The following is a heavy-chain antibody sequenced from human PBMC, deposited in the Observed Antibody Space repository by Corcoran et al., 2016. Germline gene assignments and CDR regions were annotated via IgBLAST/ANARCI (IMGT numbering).Heavy chain of an antibody. D-gene: IGHD4-17*01. V-gene: IGHV1-3*01. J-gene: IGHJ6*02. CDR2: INAGNGNT. CDR1: GYTFTSYA. Sequence: QVQLVQSGAEVKKPGASVKVSCKASGYTFTSYAMHWVRQAPGQRLEWMGWINAGNGNTKYSQKFQGRVTITRDTSASTAYMELSSLRSEDTAVYYCARGRTVTTDYYGMDVWGQGTTVTVSS. CDR3: ARGRTVTTDYYGMDV.